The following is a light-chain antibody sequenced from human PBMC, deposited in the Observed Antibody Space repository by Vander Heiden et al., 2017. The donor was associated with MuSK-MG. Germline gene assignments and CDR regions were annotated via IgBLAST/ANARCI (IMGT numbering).Light chain of an antibody. CDR1: QSVLYNSNNKNY. Sequence: DIVMTQSPDSLAVSLGERATINCKSSQSVLYNSNNKNYLAWYQQKPGQPPKLLIYWASTRESGVPDRFSGRGSGTDFSLAISSRQAADVPVYYFQQEYSRPRAFGQGTKVEIK. CDR2: WAS. V-gene: IGKV4-1*01. CDR3: QQEYSRPRA. J-gene: IGKJ1*01.